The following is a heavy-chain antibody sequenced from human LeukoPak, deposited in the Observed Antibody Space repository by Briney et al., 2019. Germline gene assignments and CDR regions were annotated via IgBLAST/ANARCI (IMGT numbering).Heavy chain of an antibody. D-gene: IGHD3-22*01. CDR1: GGSFSDYY. CDR3: ARDYDSSGYYPFY. CDR2: INQSGTT. J-gene: IGHJ4*02. Sequence: SETLCLTCAVYGGSFSDYYWSWIRQSPGRGLEWIGEINQSGTTDYNPSLKSRVIISIDTSKTQFSLKLSSVTAADTAVYYCARDYDSSGYYPFYWGEGPPVTVSS. V-gene: IGHV4-34*01.